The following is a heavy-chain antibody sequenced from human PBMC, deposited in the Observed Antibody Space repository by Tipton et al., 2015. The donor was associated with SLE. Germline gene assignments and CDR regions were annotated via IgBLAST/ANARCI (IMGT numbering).Heavy chain of an antibody. J-gene: IGHJ6*04. D-gene: IGHD3/OR15-3a*01. V-gene: IGHV4-34*01. CDR3: ARLQYNFDGMDV. CDR1: GGSFSGNY. Sequence: TLSLTCAVFGGSFSGNYWIWIRQTPGKGLEWIGEINHRGGTNLNPSLESRVSVSKDTSKNQFSLKLTSVTAADTAVYYCARLQYNFDGMDVWGEGTTVTVSS. CDR2: INHRGGT.